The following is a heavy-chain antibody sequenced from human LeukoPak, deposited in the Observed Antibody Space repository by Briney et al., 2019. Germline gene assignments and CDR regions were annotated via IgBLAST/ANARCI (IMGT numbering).Heavy chain of an antibody. CDR3: ARRLTVATSLGWFDP. V-gene: IGHV5-51*01. CDR1: GYSFSSNW. CDR2: IYPGDSDT. J-gene: IGHJ5*02. Sequence: GESLKISCKGSGYSFSSNWIAWVRQMPGKGLEWMGIIYPGDSDTRYSPSFQGQVTFSVDKSINTAYLQWSSLKASDTAIYYCARRLTVATSLGWFDPGAREPWSPSPQ. D-gene: IGHD5-12*01.